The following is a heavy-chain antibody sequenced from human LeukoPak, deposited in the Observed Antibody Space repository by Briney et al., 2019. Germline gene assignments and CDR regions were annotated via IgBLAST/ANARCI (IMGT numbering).Heavy chain of an antibody. V-gene: IGHV4-34*01. CDR1: GGSFSGYY. CDR2: INHSGST. Sequence: TSETLSLTCAVYGGSFSGYYWSWIRQPPGKGLEWIGEINHSGSTNYNPSLKSRVTISVDTSKNQSSLKLSSVTAADTAVYYCARSKMRGSPPGVYYMDVWGKGTTVTVSS. CDR3: ARSKMRGSPPGVYYMDV. J-gene: IGHJ6*03. D-gene: IGHD3-16*01.